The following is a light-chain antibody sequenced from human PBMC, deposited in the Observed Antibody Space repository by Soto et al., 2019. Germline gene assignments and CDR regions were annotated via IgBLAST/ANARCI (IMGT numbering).Light chain of an antibody. Sequence: DIQMTQSPSSLSASVGDRVTITCRASQRISSYLNWYQQKPGKAPKLLIYAASSLQSGVPSGFSGSRSGTDFTLTISSLQPEDSATYYGQQSYKTPYTFGQGTKLESK. J-gene: IGKJ2*01. V-gene: IGKV1-39*01. CDR1: QRISSY. CDR2: AAS. CDR3: QQSYKTPYT.